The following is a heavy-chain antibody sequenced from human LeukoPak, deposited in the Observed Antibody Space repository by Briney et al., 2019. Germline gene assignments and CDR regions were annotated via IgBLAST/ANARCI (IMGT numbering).Heavy chain of an antibody. Sequence: GASVKVSCKASGYTFTGYYMHWVRQAPGQGLEWMGWINPNSGGTNYAQKFQGRVTMTRDTSISTAYMELSRLRSDDTAVYYCARDPTYGDYPPNNWFDPWGQGTLVTVSS. CDR2: INPNSGGT. CDR3: ARDPTYGDYPPNNWFDP. CDR1: GYTFTGYY. J-gene: IGHJ5*02. D-gene: IGHD4-17*01. V-gene: IGHV1-2*02.